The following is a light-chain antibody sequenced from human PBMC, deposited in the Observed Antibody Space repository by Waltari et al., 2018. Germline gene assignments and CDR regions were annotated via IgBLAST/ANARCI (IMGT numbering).Light chain of an antibody. Sequence: EIEMTQSPATLSVSPGERATLSCRASQSVSSNLAWYQQKHCQAPRLLIDGASTRATGIPARFTGSGSGTEFTLTISSMQSEDFAVYYCQQYNNWPGTFGQGTKVEIK. V-gene: IGKV3-15*01. CDR2: GAS. CDR3: QQYNNWPGT. J-gene: IGKJ1*01. CDR1: QSVSSN.